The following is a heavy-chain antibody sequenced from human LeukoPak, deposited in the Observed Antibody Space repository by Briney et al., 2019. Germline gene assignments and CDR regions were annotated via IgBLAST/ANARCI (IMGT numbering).Heavy chain of an antibody. Sequence: GGSLRLSCAASGFTFPNYAMSWVRQAPGKGLEWVSAISTSGGSTSYTDSVKGRFTISRDNSKNTLYLQMNSLRAEDTAVYYCANGFVLPYYYYYMDVWGKGTTVTVSS. V-gene: IGHV3-23*01. CDR3: ANGFVLPYYYYYMDV. J-gene: IGHJ6*03. CDR1: GFTFPNYA. CDR2: ISTSGGST. D-gene: IGHD3-16*01.